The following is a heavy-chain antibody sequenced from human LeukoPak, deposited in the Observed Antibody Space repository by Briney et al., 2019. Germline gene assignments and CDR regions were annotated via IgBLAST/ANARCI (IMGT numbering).Heavy chain of an antibody. D-gene: IGHD4-23*01. CDR2: INDRGHT. J-gene: IGHJ4*02. CDR3: ARDPTTVVTTPYYFDF. Sequence: SETLSLTCAVHGGSFSGYHWHWIRQSTGEGREGIGEINDRGHTNYNPSLESRITISVDTSKKQFSLNLSSVTAADTAVYYCARDPTTVVTTPYYFDFWGQGTLVTVSS. V-gene: IGHV4-34*01. CDR1: GGSFSGYH.